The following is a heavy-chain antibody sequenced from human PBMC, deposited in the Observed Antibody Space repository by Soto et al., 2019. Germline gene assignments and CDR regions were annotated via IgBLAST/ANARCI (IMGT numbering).Heavy chain of an antibody. CDR2: ITYTGVST. Sequence: GGSLRLSCAASEFSFDDYAMSWVRQAPGKGLEWFSSITYTGVSTYYADSVKGRFTISRDNSKDTLYLQMNSLRAEDTAIYYCAKDSVWYPYFDSWGQGTLVTVSS. CDR3: AKDSVWYPYFDS. D-gene: IGHD6-13*01. J-gene: IGHJ4*02. V-gene: IGHV3-23*01. CDR1: EFSFDDYA.